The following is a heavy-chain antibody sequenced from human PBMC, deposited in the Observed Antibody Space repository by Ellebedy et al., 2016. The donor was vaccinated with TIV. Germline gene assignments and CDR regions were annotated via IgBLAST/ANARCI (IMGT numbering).Heavy chain of an antibody. J-gene: IGHJ3*02. Sequence: GESLKISCAASGFSFRSYWMTWVRQAPGKGLEWVANIRQDGGDKYYVDSVKGRFTISRDNAKNSLYLEMNSLRAEDTAVYFCATDGSYGDYLSPAHAFEIWGQGTTVTVSS. CDR2: IRQDGGDK. V-gene: IGHV3-7*01. CDR1: GFSFRSYW. CDR3: ATDGSYGDYLSPAHAFEI. D-gene: IGHD4-17*01.